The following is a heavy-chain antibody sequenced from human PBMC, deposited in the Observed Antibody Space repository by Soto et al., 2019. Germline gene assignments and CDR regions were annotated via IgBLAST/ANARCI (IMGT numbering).Heavy chain of an antibody. V-gene: IGHV3-21*01. Sequence: GGSLRLSCAASGFTFSSFSMDWVRQAPGKGLEWVSSISSSSSYIYYADSVKGRFTISRDNAKNSLYLQMNSLRAEDTAVYYCARYPGYCSSTSCPGYWFEPWGQGTLVTVSS. CDR1: GFTFSSFS. CDR2: ISSSSSYI. CDR3: ARYPGYCSSTSCPGYWFEP. D-gene: IGHD2-2*01. J-gene: IGHJ5*02.